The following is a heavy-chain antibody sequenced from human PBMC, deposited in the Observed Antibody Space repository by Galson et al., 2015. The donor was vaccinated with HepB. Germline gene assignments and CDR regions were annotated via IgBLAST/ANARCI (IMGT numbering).Heavy chain of an antibody. CDR3: AREGRNMVSVGVWFDP. V-gene: IGHV1-69*10. D-gene: IGHD4/OR15-4a*01. CDR2: IVPMFGIA. Sequence: SVKVSCKASGGTFSKYAISWMRQAPGQGLEWMGGIVPMFGIANYAQKFQGKVTITANMSTNTVYLQLSSLRSEDTAVYYCAREGRNMVSVGVWFDPWGQGTLVTVSS. CDR1: GGTFSKYA. J-gene: IGHJ5*02.